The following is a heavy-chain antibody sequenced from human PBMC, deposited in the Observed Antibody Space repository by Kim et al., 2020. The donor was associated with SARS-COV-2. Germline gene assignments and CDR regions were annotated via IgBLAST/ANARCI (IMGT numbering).Heavy chain of an antibody. J-gene: IGHJ4*02. CDR3: AANMAAAASLDY. Sequence: SVKVSCKASGGFFSSYDINWVRQAPGQGLEWMGGIVPILGTPNYAQNFQGRVTITADKSSSVAYMELSSLTSEDTAVYYCAANMAAAASLDYWGQGTLVTVSS. D-gene: IGHD6-13*01. V-gene: IGHV1-69*10. CDR2: IVPILGTP. CDR1: GGFFSSYD.